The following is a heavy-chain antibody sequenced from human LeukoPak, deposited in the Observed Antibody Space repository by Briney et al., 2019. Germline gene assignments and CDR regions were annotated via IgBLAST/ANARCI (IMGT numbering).Heavy chain of an antibody. V-gene: IGHV1-2*02. CDR3: ARVAVAPYDY. Sequence: GASVKVSCKASGYTFRDYFIHWVRQAPGQGLEGMGWINPNSGDTNYAQKFEGRVTMTRDTSIRTAYMDLSRLRSDDTAVYYCARVAVAPYDYWGQGTLATVSS. J-gene: IGHJ4*02. CDR2: INPNSGDT. CDR1: GYTFRDYF.